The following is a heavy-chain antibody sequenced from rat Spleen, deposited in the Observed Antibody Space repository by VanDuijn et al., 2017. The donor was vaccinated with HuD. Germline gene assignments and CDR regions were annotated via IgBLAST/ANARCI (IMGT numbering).Heavy chain of an antibody. CDR1: GFTFSNYY. CDR2: ISYDGSST. CDR3: ARPLALNWFAH. J-gene: IGHJ3*01. V-gene: IGHV5-29*01. Sequence: EVQLVESDGGLVQPGRSLKLSCAASGFTFSNYYMAWVRQAPTKGLEWVATISYDGSSTYYRDSVKGRFTISRDNAKSTLYLQMDSLRSEDTATYFCARPLALNWFAHWGQGTLVTVSS. D-gene: IGHD3-2*01.